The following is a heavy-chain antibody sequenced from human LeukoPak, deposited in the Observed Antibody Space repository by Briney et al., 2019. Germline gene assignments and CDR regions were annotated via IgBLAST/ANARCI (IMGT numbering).Heavy chain of an antibody. Sequence: PGGSLRLSCVASGFTFSIYTMTWLRQAPEKGLEWVSSISGSGDAPYFADSVRGRLPLCRDNSRNTLFLQMDSLRVDDTAVYYCAKAKGGLWVQGTLVTVS. D-gene: IGHD2-15*01. CDR2: ISGSGDAP. V-gene: IGHV3-23*01. CDR1: GFTFSIYT. CDR3: AKAKGGL. J-gene: IGHJ4*02.